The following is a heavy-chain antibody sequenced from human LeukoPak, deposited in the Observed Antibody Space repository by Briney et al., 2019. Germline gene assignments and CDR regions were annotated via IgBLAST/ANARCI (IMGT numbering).Heavy chain of an antibody. Sequence: GGSLRLSCAASAFTFSTYSMNWVRQPPGKGLEWISYISDSSSTIYYADYVMGRFTISRDNAKNSLYLQMNSLRDEDTAVYYCARDYSNWDDAFDIWGEGTMVTVSS. CDR3: ARDYSNWDDAFDI. CDR1: AFTFSTYS. V-gene: IGHV3-48*02. J-gene: IGHJ3*02. CDR2: ISDSSSTI. D-gene: IGHD1-1*01.